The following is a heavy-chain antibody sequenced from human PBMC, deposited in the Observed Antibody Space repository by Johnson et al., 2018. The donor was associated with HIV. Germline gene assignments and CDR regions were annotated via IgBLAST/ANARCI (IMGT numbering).Heavy chain of an antibody. Sequence: VQLVESGGGLVKPGGSLRLSCAASGFTFSDYYMNWVRQAPGKGLEWVAVISYDGSNKYYADSVKGRFTISRDNSKNTLYLQMNSLRAEDTAVYYCARDGLEVDAFDIWGQGTMVTVSS. J-gene: IGHJ3*02. D-gene: IGHD3-3*01. CDR3: ARDGLEVDAFDI. CDR1: GFTFSDYY. CDR2: ISYDGSNK. V-gene: IGHV3-30-3*01.